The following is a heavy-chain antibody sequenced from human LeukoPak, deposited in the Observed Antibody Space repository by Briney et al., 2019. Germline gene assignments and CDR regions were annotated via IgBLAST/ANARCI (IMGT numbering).Heavy chain of an antibody. D-gene: IGHD1-26*01. CDR3: ASWEGGSYGFDY. J-gene: IGHJ4*02. CDR2: INHSGST. V-gene: IGHV4-34*01. CDR1: GGSSSGYY. Sequence: PSETLSLTCAVDGGSSSGYYWSWIRQPPGKGLEWIGEINHSGSTNYNPSLKSRVTISVDTSKNQFSLKLSSVTAADTAVYYCASWEGGSYGFDYWGQGTLVTVSS.